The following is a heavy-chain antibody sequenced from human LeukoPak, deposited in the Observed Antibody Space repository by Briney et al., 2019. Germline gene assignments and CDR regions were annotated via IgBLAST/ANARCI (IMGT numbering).Heavy chain of an antibody. J-gene: IGHJ4*02. D-gene: IGHD1-1*01. CDR1: GYTFTAYY. Sequence: ASVKVSCKASGYTFTAYYVHWVRPAPGQGLEWMGYVNPNTGGTNYAQQFQGRVTMTRDTSINTAYMELSSLKSDDSAVYYCPRVEGSAATGGDWGQGTLVTVSS. V-gene: IGHV1-2*02. CDR3: PRVEGSAATGGD. CDR2: VNPNTGGT.